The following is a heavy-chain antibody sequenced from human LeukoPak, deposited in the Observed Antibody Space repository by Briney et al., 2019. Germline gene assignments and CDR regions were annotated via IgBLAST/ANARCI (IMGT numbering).Heavy chain of an antibody. CDR2: IYYSGST. D-gene: IGHD3-3*01. J-gene: IGHJ4*02. V-gene: IGHV4-59*01. CDR1: GGSISSYY. Sequence: SETLSLTCTVSGGSISSYYWSWIRQPPGKGLEWIGYIYYSGSTNYNPSLKSRVTISVDTSKNQFSLKLSSVTAADTAVYYCARTDFWSGSLFDYWGQGTLVTVSS. CDR3: ARTDFWSGSLFDY.